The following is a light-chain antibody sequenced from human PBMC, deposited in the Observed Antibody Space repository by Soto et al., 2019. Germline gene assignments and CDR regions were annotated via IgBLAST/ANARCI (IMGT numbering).Light chain of an antibody. Sequence: QSVLTQPPSVSGAPGQRVTISCTGSSSNIGAGYDVHWYQQLPGTAPKLLIYGNSNRPSGVPDRFSGSKSGTSASLAITGLQAEDEADYYCPSYDSTLSGSGFGGGTKVTVL. CDR1: SSNIGAGYD. CDR3: PSYDSTLSGSG. J-gene: IGLJ3*02. CDR2: GNS. V-gene: IGLV1-40*01.